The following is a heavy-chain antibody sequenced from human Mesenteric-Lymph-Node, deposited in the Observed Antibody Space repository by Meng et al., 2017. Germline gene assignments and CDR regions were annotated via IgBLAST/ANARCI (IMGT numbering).Heavy chain of an antibody. Sequence: ASVKVSCKASGYTFTSYYMHWVRQAPGQGLEWMGIINPSGGSTSYAQKFQGRVTITADKSTSTAYMELSSLRSEDTAVYYCARDTKWFGELLAYDAFDIWGQGTMVTVSS. CDR2: INPSGGST. J-gene: IGHJ3*02. CDR3: ARDTKWFGELLAYDAFDI. V-gene: IGHV1-46*01. CDR1: GYTFTSYY. D-gene: IGHD3-10*01.